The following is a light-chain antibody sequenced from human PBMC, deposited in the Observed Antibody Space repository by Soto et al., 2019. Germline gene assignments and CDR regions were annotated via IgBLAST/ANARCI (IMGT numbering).Light chain of an antibody. J-gene: IGKJ1*01. CDR2: GAS. Sequence: DIVMTQSPATLSVSPGERATLSCRASQSVRGDIAWYQQRRGQSPRLLIYGASTRATGIPARFSGSGSGTEFTLTICSLQSEDLAVYSCQQYNNWPTTFGQGTKV. CDR3: QQYNNWPTT. V-gene: IGKV3-15*01. CDR1: QSVRGD.